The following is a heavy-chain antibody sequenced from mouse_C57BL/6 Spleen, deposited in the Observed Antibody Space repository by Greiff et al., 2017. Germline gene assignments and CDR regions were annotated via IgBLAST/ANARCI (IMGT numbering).Heavy chain of an antibody. J-gene: IGHJ1*03. D-gene: IGHD1-1*01. CDR1: GYSITSGYY. Sequence: EVKLMESGPGLVKPSQSLSLTCSVTGYSITSGYYWNWIRQFPGNKLEWMGYISYDGSNNYNPSLKNRISITRDTSKNQFFLKLNSVTTEDTATYYCARDFITTRYFDVWGTGTTVTVSS. CDR3: ARDFITTRYFDV. V-gene: IGHV3-6*01. CDR2: ISYDGSN.